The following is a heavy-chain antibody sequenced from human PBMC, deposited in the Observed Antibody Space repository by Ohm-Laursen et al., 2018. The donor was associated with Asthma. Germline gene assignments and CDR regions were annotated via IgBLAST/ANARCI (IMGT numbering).Heavy chain of an antibody. V-gene: IGHV3-74*01. J-gene: IGHJ4*02. D-gene: IGHD6-19*01. Sequence: SLRLSCTASGFTFSDYFMHWVRQRPGGGLDWVSHIFPDGRQTNYADSVKGRFTISRDNSKNTLYLQMNSLRPDDTAVYYCAKDDNSAWTHFDYWGQGTLVTVSS. CDR2: IFPDGRQT. CDR1: GFTFSDYF. CDR3: AKDDNSAWTHFDY.